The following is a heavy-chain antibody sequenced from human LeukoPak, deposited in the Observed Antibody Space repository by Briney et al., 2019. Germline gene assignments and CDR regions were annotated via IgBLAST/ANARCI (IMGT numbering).Heavy chain of an antibody. CDR1: GYTFTTYG. D-gene: IGHD3-22*01. V-gene: IGHV1-18*01. J-gene: IGHJ3*02. CDR2: INGYNGNT. Sequence: ASVKVSCKTSGYTFTTYGISWVRQAPGQGLEWMGWINGYNGNTYSAQKFQGRVTMTTDTSTSTAYMELRSLRSDDTAVYYCARDLHYDSSGSYFDAFDIWGQGTVVTVSS. CDR3: ARDLHYDSSGSYFDAFDI.